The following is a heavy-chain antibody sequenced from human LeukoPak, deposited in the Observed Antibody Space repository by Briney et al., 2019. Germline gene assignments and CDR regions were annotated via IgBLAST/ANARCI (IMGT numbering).Heavy chain of an antibody. Sequence: PGGSLRLSCAASGFILSSHGMSWVRQAPGKGLEWVSTVTSRGGTDYTDSVKGRFIISRDNSKNTLLLQMNSLRAEDTAVYYCATTRPYGTTWAGAFEDWGQGTPVTVSS. CDR3: ATTRPYGTTWAGAFED. D-gene: IGHD6-19*01. CDR1: GFILSSHG. J-gene: IGHJ4*01. CDR2: VTSRGGT. V-gene: IGHV3-23*01.